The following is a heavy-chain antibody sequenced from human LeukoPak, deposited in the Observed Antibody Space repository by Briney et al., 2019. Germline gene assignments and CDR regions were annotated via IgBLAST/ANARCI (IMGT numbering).Heavy chain of an antibody. CDR2: IMPLFGTA. J-gene: IGHJ4*02. V-gene: IGHV1-69*05. D-gene: IGHD1-26*01. CDR3: ARGAIVGATIDY. CDR1: GGTFNTYA. Sequence: SVKVSCKASGGTFNTYAISWVRRAPGQGLEGMGGIMPLFGTANYAQEFQGRVTFTTDESASTAYMEVSSLRSEDTAVYYCARGAIVGATIDYWGQGTLVTVSS.